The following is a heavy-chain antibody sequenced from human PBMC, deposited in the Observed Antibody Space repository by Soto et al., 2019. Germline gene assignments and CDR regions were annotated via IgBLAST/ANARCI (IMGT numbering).Heavy chain of an antibody. CDR2: INSDGSTT. Sequence: EVRLVESGGGLVQPGGSLRLSCATSGFTFSSRWMHWVRQAPGKGLVWVSYINSDGSTTTHADSVKGRFTISRDNAKNTVYLQMNSLRVDDTAVYYCARDTSYSTDYWGQGTLVTVSS. J-gene: IGHJ4*02. V-gene: IGHV3-74*01. D-gene: IGHD2-2*01. CDR3: ARDTSYSTDY. CDR1: GFTFSSRW.